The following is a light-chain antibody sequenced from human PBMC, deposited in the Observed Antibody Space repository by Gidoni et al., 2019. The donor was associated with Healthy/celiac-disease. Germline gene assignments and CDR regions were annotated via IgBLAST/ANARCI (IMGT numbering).Light chain of an antibody. CDR3: SSYTSSSTFA. V-gene: IGLV2-14*01. CDR2: EVS. CDR1: RSDVGGYNY. J-gene: IGLJ1*01. Sequence: QSALTQPASVSGSPGQSITISCTGTRSDVGGYNYVSWYQQPPGKAPKLMIYEVSNRPSGVSNRFSGSKSGNTASLTISGLQAEDEADYYCSSYTSSSTFAFGTGTKVTVL.